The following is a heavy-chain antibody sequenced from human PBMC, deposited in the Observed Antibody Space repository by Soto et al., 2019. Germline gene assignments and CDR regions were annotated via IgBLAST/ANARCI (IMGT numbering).Heavy chain of an antibody. CDR3: ARGAEDVSIAVAPDFDY. J-gene: IGHJ4*02. V-gene: IGHV4-59*01. CDR2: IYYSGST. CDR1: GGSISSYY. D-gene: IGHD6-19*01. Sequence: NPSETLSLTCTVSGGSISSYYWSWIRQPPGKGLEWIGYIYYSGSTNYNPSLKSRVTISVDTSKNQFSLKLSSVTAADTAVYYCARGAEDVSIAVAPDFDYWGQGTLVTVSS.